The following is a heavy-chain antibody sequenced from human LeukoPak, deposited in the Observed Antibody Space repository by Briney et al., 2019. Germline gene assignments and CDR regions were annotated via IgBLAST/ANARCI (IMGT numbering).Heavy chain of an antibody. CDR3: ALSGGESGY. CDR2: LRHDGSNI. Sequence: GGSLRLSCTASGFNFNEHGMHWVRQAPGKGLEWVAFLRHDGSNIHYADSVKGRFTISRDNSKNTLYLQMNSLRAEDTAVYYCALSGGESGYWGQGTLVTVSS. J-gene: IGHJ4*02. V-gene: IGHV3-30*02. CDR1: GFNFNEHG. D-gene: IGHD2-21*01.